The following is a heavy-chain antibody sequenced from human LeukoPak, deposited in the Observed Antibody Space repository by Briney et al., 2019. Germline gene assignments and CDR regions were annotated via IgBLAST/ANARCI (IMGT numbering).Heavy chain of an antibody. D-gene: IGHD6-13*01. J-gene: IGHJ4*02. CDR2: IYTSGST. CDR1: GGSISSYY. CDR3: ARRSRGYSSSWYYPYFDY. Sequence: SETLSLTCTVSGGSISSYYWSWIRQPPGKGLEWIGYIYTSGSTNYNPSLKSRVTISVDTSKNQFSPKLNSVTAADTAVYYCARRSRGYSSSWYYPYFDYWGQGTLVTVSS. V-gene: IGHV4-4*09.